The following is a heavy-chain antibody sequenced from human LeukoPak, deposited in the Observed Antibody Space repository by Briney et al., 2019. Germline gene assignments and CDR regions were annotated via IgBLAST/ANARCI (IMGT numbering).Heavy chain of an antibody. Sequence: PSETLSLTCAVSVASISNYYWSWVRQAPGKGLEWVSAISGSGGSTYYADSVKGRFTISRDNSKNTLYLQMNSLRAEDTAVYYCAKAVEPYYDSSGYYLLFDYWGQGTLVTVSS. CDR3: AKAVEPYYDSSGYYLLFDY. J-gene: IGHJ4*02. V-gene: IGHV3-23*01. CDR1: VASISNYY. CDR2: ISGSGGST. D-gene: IGHD3-22*01.